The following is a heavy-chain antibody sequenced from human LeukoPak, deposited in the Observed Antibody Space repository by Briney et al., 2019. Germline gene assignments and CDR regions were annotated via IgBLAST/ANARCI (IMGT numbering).Heavy chain of an antibody. J-gene: IGHJ4*02. CDR3: AKDRWELLWRGELDH. CDR2: INQDASAT. D-gene: IGHD1-26*01. Sequence: GVSLRLSCEVSGLIFGDYWMTWVRHAPGKGVECVANINQDASATHYVDSVKGRFTISRDNSKNALYLQMNSLRADDTAVYYCAKDRWELLWRGELDHWGQGTLVTVST. V-gene: IGHV3-7*01. CDR1: GLIFGDYW.